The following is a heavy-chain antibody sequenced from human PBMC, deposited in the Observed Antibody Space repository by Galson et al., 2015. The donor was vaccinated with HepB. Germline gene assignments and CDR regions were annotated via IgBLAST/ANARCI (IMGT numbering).Heavy chain of an antibody. D-gene: IGHD6-13*01. CDR2: IYYSGST. CDR1: GGSISSSSYY. J-gene: IGHJ2*01. CDR3: ASIAAALDPPREDWYFDL. Sequence: SETLSLTCTVSGGSISSSSYYWGWIRQPPGKGLEWIGSIYYSGSTYYNPSLKSRVTISVDTSKNQFSLKLSSVTAADTAVYYCASIAAALDPPREDWYFDLWGRGTLVTVSS. V-gene: IGHV4-39*01.